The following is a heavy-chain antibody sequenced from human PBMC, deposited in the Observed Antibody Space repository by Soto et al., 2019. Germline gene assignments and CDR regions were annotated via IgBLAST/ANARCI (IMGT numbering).Heavy chain of an antibody. D-gene: IGHD3-10*01. Sequence: GALRLSCTASGFTFGDYAMSWFRQAPGKGLEWVGFIRSKAYGGTTEYAASVKGRFTISRDDSKSIAYLQMNSLKTEDTAVYYCTRDQTPSLYYGSGSYLNYYYMDVWGKGTTVTVSS. V-gene: IGHV3-49*03. J-gene: IGHJ6*03. CDR1: GFTFGDYA. CDR3: TRDQTPSLYYGSGSYLNYYYMDV. CDR2: IRSKAYGGTT.